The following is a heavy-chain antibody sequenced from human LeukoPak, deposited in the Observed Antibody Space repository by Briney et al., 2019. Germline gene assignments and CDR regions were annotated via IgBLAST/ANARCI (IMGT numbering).Heavy chain of an antibody. Sequence: SETLSLTCSVSGGSISSSSYYWGWIRQPPGKGLEWIGSIYYSGSTYYNPSLKSRVTISVDTSKNQFSLKLSSVTAADTAVYYCARHYDYGDYDYWGQGTLVTVPS. V-gene: IGHV4-39*01. J-gene: IGHJ4*02. CDR1: GGSISSSSYY. CDR3: ARHYDYGDYDY. D-gene: IGHD4-17*01. CDR2: IYYSGST.